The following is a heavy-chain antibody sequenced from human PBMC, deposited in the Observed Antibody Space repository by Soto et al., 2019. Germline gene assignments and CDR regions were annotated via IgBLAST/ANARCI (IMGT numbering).Heavy chain of an antibody. V-gene: IGHV3-74*01. CDR1: EFTFGNYW. J-gene: IGHJ5*02. D-gene: IGHD3-10*01. Sequence: EVQVVESGGGLVQPGGSLRLSCEGSEFTFGNYWIHWVRQVPGKGPVWVSRIGHDGTGTTYADFVKGRFTSSRDNAKNTAFLQVNSLRVEDTAVYYCARGGHYGSDRDNWFDLWGPGTLVTVSS. CDR2: IGHDGTGT. CDR3: ARGGHYGSDRDNWFDL.